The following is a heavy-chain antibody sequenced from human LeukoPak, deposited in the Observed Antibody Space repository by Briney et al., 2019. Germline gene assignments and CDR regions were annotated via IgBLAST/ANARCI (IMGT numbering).Heavy chain of an antibody. CDR2: VRNKANGYTT. V-gene: IGHV3-72*01. J-gene: IGHJ6*02. D-gene: IGHD3-3*01. CDR1: GFIFTDHY. Sequence: GGSLRLSCVVSGFIFTDHYVDWVRQSPGKGLEWVGRVRNKANGYTTEFAASVKGRFIISRDDSKNSVFLQMNILEIEDTAVYYCAKNTDDFWSGYYRIYYYYYGMDVWGQGTTVTVSS. CDR3: AKNTDDFWSGYYRIYYYYYGMDV.